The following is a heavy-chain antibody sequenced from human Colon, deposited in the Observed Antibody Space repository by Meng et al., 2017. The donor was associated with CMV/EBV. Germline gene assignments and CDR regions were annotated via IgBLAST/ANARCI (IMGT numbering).Heavy chain of an antibody. CDR1: GFIFSDYY. J-gene: IGHJ5*02. D-gene: IGHD3-16*01. CDR2: ISPTGSDT. CDR3: VKGHTMINP. Sequence: QVQLVQSGGGLVEPGGPLRLSCAASGFIFSDYYMTWIREAPGKGLEWVSYISPTGSDTNYADSVRGRFTISRDNAKNSLFLQMSSLTAEDTAVYYCVKGHTMINPWGQGTLVTVLL. V-gene: IGHV3-11*06.